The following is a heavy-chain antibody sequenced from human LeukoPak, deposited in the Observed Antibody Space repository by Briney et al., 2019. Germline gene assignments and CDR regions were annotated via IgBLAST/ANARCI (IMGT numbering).Heavy chain of an antibody. V-gene: IGHV4-4*07. CDR2: IYTSGST. Sequence: PSETLSLTCTVSGGSISSYYWSWIRQPAGKGLEWIGRIYTSGSTNYNPSLKSRVTMSVDTSKNQFSLKLSSVTAADTAVYYCARVRGTSSPLNWFDPWGQGTLVTVSS. CDR1: GGSISSYY. D-gene: IGHD1-7*01. CDR3: ARVRGTSSPLNWFDP. J-gene: IGHJ5*02.